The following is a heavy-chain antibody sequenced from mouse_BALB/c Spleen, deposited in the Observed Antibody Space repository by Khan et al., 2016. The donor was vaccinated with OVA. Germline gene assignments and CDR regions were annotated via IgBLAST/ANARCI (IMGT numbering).Heavy chain of an antibody. CDR2: INTHSGVP. D-gene: IGHD2-12*01. J-gene: IGHJ4*01. Sequence: QIQLVQSGPELKKPEETVRISCKASGYTFTTAGIQWVQKMPGKGLKWIGWINTHSGVPKYAEDFKGRFAFSLEISVNTAYLQITNLKNEDTATYFCARGGAAYYRTDGGAIEYWGQGTSVTVSS. CDR1: GYTFTTAG. V-gene: IGHV9-4*02. CDR3: ARGGAAYYRTDGGAIEY.